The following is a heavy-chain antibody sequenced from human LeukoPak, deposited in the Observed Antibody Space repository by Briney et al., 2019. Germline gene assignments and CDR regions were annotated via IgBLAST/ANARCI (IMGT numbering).Heavy chain of an antibody. CDR1: GFSLSTGGVG. CDR2: IYWDDDK. CDR3: AHSPLGYCSSTSCTYYYYFDY. J-gene: IGHJ4*02. V-gene: IGHV2-5*02. D-gene: IGHD2-2*01. Sequence: SGPTLVKPTQTLTLTCTFSGFSLSTGGVGVGWIRQPPGKALEWLALIYWDDDKRYSPSLKSRLTITKDTSKNQVVLTMTNMDPVDTATYYCAHSPLGYCSSTSCTYYYYFDYWGQGTLVTVSS.